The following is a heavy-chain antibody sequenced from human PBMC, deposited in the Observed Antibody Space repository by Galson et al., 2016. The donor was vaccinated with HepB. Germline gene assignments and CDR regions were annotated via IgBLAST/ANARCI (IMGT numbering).Heavy chain of an antibody. CDR2: IYHSRSN. Sequence: TLSLTCAVSGGSISSGGYSWSWIRQPPGKGLEWIGYIYHSRSNYYNSSLKSRVTISVDRSKNQFSLKLSSVTAADTAVYYCARDRSYGYSNGMDVWGQGTTVTVSS. V-gene: IGHV4-30-2*01. D-gene: IGHD5-18*01. CDR1: GGSISSGGYS. CDR3: ARDRSYGYSNGMDV. J-gene: IGHJ6*02.